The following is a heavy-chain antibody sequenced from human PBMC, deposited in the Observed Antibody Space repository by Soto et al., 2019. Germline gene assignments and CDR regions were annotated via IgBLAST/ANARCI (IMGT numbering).Heavy chain of an antibody. CDR2: IYYSGST. CDR3: ARGSSSSCATDY. CDR1: GGSISSGGYF. V-gene: IGHV4-31*03. D-gene: IGHD6-13*01. J-gene: IGHJ4*02. Sequence: QVQLQESGPGLVKPSQTLTLTCTVSGGSISSGGYFWSWIRQHTVKGLEWIGYIYYSGSTYYSPSLKSRITISVDTSKNQFSLRLRSVTAADTAVYYCARGSSSSCATDYWGQGTPVTVSS.